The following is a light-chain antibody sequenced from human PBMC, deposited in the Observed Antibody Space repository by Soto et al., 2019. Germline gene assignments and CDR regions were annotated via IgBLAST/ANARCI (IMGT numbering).Light chain of an antibody. CDR2: DAS. CDR1: QSISSA. V-gene: IGKV3-11*01. J-gene: IGKJ4*01. CDR3: QQRSDWLT. Sequence: EIVLTQSPATLSLSPGDRAILSCRASQSISSALAWYQQKPGQAPRLLIYDASDRATGIPARFSGSRSGTDFTLTIRSLEPDDFAVYYCQQRSDWLTFGGGTRVEIK.